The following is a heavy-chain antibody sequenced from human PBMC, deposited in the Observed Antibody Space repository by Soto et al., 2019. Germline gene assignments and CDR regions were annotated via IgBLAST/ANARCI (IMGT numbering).Heavy chain of an antibody. CDR3: ASSRDYYGSGTLDY. CDR1: GFTFSSYG. J-gene: IGHJ4*02. CDR2: IWYDGSNK. D-gene: IGHD3-10*01. V-gene: IGHV3-33*01. Sequence: GGSLRLSCAASGFTFSSYGMHWVRQAPGKGLEWVAVIWYDGSNKYYADSVKGRFTISRDNSKNTLYLQMNSLRAEDTAVCYCASSRDYYGSGTLDYWGQGTLVTVSS.